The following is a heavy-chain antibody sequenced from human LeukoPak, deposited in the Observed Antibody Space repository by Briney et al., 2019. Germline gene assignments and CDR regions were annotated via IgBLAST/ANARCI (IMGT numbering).Heavy chain of an antibody. D-gene: IGHD1-26*01. CDR3: TRSPSLGGSYWGFDY. J-gene: IGHJ4*02. Sequence: PGGSLRLSCAASGFTFSSYAMHWVRQAPGKGLEWVAVISYDGSNKYYADSVKGRFTVSRDNAKNTLYLQMNSLRADDTAVYYCTRSPSLGGSYWGFDYWGQGTLVTVSS. V-gene: IGHV3-30-3*01. CDR1: GFTFSSYA. CDR2: ISYDGSNK.